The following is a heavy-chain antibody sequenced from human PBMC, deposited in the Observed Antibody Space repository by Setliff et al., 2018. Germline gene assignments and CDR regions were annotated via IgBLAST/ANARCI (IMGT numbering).Heavy chain of an antibody. J-gene: IGHJ3*02. Sequence: ASVKVSCKVSGYTLTELSMHWVRQAPGKGLEWMGGFDPEDGERIYAQKFQGRVTMTEDTSTDTAYMELSSLRSEDTAVYYCATNLNSGSLTHDAFDIWGQGTRVTVS. CDR1: GYTLTELS. CDR2: FDPEDGER. CDR3: ATNLNSGSLTHDAFDI. V-gene: IGHV1-24*01. D-gene: IGHD1-26*01.